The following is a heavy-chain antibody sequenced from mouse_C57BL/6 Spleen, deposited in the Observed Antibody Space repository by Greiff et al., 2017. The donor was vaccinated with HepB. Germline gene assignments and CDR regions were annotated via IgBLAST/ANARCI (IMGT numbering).Heavy chain of an antibody. CDR2: FYPGSGSI. J-gene: IGHJ4*01. V-gene: IGHV1-62-2*01. CDR3: ARHEGDGNYAYYAMDY. Sequence: QVHVKQSGAELVKPGASVKLSCKASGYTFTEYTIHWVKQRSGQGLEWIGWFYPGSGSIKYNEKFKDKATLTADKSSSTVYMELSRLTSEDSAVYFCARHEGDGNYAYYAMDYWGQGTSVTVSS. CDR1: GYTFTEYT. D-gene: IGHD2-1*01.